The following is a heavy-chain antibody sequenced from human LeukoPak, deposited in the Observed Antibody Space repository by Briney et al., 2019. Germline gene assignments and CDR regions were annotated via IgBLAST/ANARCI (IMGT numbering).Heavy chain of an antibody. D-gene: IGHD3-22*01. CDR3: ARAPAEIGGYYPEYFRH. CDR1: GFTFSRYW. V-gene: IGHV3-74*01. CDR2: IKSDGST. Sequence: GGSLRLSCAASGFTFSRYWMHWVRQAPGKGLVWVSRIKSDGSTNYADSVKGRFTISRDNAKNTVSLQMNSLRAEDTGVYYCARAPAEIGGYYPEYFRHWGQGTLVTVSS. J-gene: IGHJ1*01.